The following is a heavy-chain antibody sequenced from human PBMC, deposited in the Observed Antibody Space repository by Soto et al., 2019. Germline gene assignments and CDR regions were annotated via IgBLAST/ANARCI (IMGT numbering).Heavy chain of an antibody. CDR1: ADLPSEYFY. CDR3: STEVHGGFTGSFD. J-gene: IGHJ4*01. D-gene: IGHD1-26*01. Sequence: SATRSLTWTCSADLPSEYFYWRFIRQPDGKGLEWIGRIYTDGTTKYNPSLKSRVTLSLDKSKNQFSLRLSSVTAADTAVYYFSTEVHGGFTGSFD. CDR2: IYTDGTT. V-gene: IGHV4-4*07.